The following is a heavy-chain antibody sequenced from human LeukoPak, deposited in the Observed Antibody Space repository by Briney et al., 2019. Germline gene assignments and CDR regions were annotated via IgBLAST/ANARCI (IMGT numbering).Heavy chain of an antibody. CDR3: ARDGPIVVVPAASRGYFDY. D-gene: IGHD2-2*01. Sequence: AGRSLRLSCAASGXTFSSYAMHWVRQAPGKGLEWVAVISYDGSNKYYADSVKGRFTISRDNSKNTLYLQMNSLRAEDTAVYYCARDGPIVVVPAASRGYFDYWGQGTLVTVSS. CDR1: GXTFSSYA. CDR2: ISYDGSNK. V-gene: IGHV3-30-3*01. J-gene: IGHJ4*02.